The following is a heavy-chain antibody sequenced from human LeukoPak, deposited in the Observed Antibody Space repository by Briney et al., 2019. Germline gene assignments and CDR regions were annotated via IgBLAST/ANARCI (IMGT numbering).Heavy chain of an antibody. Sequence: GGSLRLSCEASGFTFSSYWMHWVRQAPGKGLVWVSGINSDESSTNYADSVKGRFTISRDNAKNSLYLQMNSLRAEDTAVYYCAGCSTVTTYYYSYYMDIWGKGTTVTVSS. D-gene: IGHD4-17*01. CDR1: GFTFSSYW. CDR2: INSDESST. V-gene: IGHV3-74*01. J-gene: IGHJ6*03. CDR3: AGCSTVTTYYYSYYMDI.